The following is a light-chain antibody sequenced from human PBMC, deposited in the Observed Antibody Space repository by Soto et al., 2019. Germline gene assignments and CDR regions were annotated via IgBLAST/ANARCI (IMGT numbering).Light chain of an antibody. J-gene: IGKJ5*01. CDR2: GAS. Sequence: EIILTQSPDTLSLSPGERATLSCRASQTVSSNYLAWCQQRPGQAPRLXIYGASTRAAGIPDRFSGSGYGTELTIKITSIEHEDSAVYFCQQYTGPPTNVGQGTRMESK. V-gene: IGKV3-20*01. CDR1: QTVSSNY. CDR3: QQYTGPPTN.